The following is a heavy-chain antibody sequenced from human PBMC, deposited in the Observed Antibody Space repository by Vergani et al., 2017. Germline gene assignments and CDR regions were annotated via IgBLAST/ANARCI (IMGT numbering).Heavy chain of an antibody. D-gene: IGHD3-22*01. CDR3: ARDTYYYDSSGYYSDYYGMDV. CDR1: GFTFDDYA. Sequence: EVQLVESGGGLVQPGRSLRLSCAASGFTFDDYAMHWVRQAPGKGLEWVSGISWNSGSIGYADSVKGRFTISRDNAKNTLYLQMNSLRAEDTAVYYCARDTYYYDSSGYYSDYYGMDVWGQGTTVTVSS. V-gene: IGHV3-9*01. CDR2: ISWNSGSI. J-gene: IGHJ6*02.